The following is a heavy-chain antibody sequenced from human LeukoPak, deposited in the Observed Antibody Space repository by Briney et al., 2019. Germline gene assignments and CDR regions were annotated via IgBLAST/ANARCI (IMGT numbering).Heavy chain of an antibody. D-gene: IGHD3-10*01. CDR3: AREGPLSGITMVRGVIPY. J-gene: IGHJ4*02. Sequence: ASVKVSCKASGYTFTGYYMHWVRQAPGQGLEWMGWINPNSGGTNYAQKLQGRVTMTRDTSISTAYMELSRLRSDDTAVYYCAREGPLSGITMVRGVIPYWGQGTLVTVSS. CDR1: GYTFTGYY. CDR2: INPNSGGT. V-gene: IGHV1-2*02.